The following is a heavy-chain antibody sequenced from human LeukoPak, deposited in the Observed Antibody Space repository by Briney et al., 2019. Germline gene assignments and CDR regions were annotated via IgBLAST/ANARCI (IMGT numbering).Heavy chain of an antibody. V-gene: IGHV3-48*01. CDR1: GFTFSSYS. J-gene: IGHJ5*02. CDR2: ISSSSTTI. CDR3: ANLISPGWFDP. Sequence: GSLRLSCAASGFTFSSYSMNWVRQAPGKGLEWVSYISSSSTTIYYADSVKGRFTISRDNAKNSLYLQMNSLRAEDTAVYYCANLISPGWFDPWGQGALVTVSS.